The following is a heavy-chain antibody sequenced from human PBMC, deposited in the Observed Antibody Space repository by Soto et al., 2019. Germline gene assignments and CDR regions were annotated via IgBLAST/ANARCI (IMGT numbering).Heavy chain of an antibody. J-gene: IGHJ4*02. V-gene: IGHV5-51*01. Sequence: GESLKISCKGSGYSFTSYWIGWVRQMPGKGLEWMGIIYPGDSDTRYSPSFQGQVTISADKSISTAYLQWSSLKASDTAMYYCARFDFSSGYYTHFDYWGQGTLVTVSS. CDR2: IYPGDSDT. CDR3: ARFDFSSGYYTHFDY. D-gene: IGHD3-22*01. CDR1: GYSFTSYW.